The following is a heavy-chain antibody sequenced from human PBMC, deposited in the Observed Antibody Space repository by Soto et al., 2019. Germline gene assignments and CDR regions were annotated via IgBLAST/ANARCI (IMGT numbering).Heavy chain of an antibody. V-gene: IGHV5-51*01. CDR1: GYIFTSYW. CDR3: APLIGSWRGFNGYYYYGMDV. CDR2: IYPGDSDT. D-gene: IGHD6-13*01. Sequence: GESLKISCKASGYIFTSYWIGWVRQMPGQGLEWMGIIYPGDSDTRYSPSFQGQVTISADKSISTAYVQWSGLKASDTAMYYCAPLIGSWRGFNGYYYYGMDVWGQGTTVTVSS. J-gene: IGHJ6*02.